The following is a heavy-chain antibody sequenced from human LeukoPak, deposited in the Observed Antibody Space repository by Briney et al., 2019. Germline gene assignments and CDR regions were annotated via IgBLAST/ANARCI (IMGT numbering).Heavy chain of an antibody. CDR2: IYYSGST. D-gene: IGHD6-19*01. V-gene: IGHV4-59*01. J-gene: IGHJ4*02. CDR1: GGSISSYY. Sequence: SETLSLTCTVSGGSISSYYWSWIRQPPGKGLEWIGYIYYSGSTNYNPSLKSRVTISVYTSKNQFSLKVSSVTAADTAVYYCARDSGPRFDYWGQGTLVTVSS. CDR3: ARDSGPRFDY.